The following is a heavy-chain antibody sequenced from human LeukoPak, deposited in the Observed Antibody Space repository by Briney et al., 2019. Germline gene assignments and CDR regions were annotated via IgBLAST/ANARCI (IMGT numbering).Heavy chain of an antibody. V-gene: IGHV1-2*06. CDR1: GYTFTGYY. D-gene: IGHD3-22*01. CDR2: INPNIGGT. CDR3: AREGSRHYYDSSNKQGLDY. J-gene: IGHJ4*02. Sequence: ASVKVSCKASGYTFTGYYMHWVRQAPGQGLEWMGRINPNIGGTNYAQKFQGRVTMTRDTSISTAYMEMSRLRFDDTAVYYCAREGSRHYYDSSNKQGLDYWGQGTLVTVSS.